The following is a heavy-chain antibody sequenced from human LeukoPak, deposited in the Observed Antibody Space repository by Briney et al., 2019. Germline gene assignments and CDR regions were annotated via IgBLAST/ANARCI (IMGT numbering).Heavy chain of an antibody. D-gene: IGHD6-19*01. J-gene: IGHJ6*03. Sequence: ASVKVSCKASGYTFTSYGISWGRQAPGQGPERMGWISAYNGNTNYAQKLQGRVTMTTDTSTSTAYMELRSLRSDDTAVYYCARTSGWHYYYYYYMDVWGKGTTVTVSS. V-gene: IGHV1-18*01. CDR2: ISAYNGNT. CDR1: GYTFTSYG. CDR3: ARTSGWHYYYYYYMDV.